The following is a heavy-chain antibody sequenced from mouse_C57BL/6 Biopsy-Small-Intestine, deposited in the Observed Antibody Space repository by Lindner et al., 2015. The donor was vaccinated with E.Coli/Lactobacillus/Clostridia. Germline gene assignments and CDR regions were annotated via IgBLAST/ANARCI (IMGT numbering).Heavy chain of an antibody. D-gene: IGHD1-1*01. J-gene: IGHJ3*01. CDR2: IIPIFGTA. CDR3: ARDRNYGTNGEYFQH. CDR1: GGTFSSYA. V-gene: IGHV1-81*01. Sequence: SVKVSCKASGGTFSSYAISWVRQAPGQGLERMGGIIPIFGTANYAQKFQGRVTITADESTSTAYMELSSLRSDDTAVYYCARDRNYGTNGEYFQHWGQGTLVTVS.